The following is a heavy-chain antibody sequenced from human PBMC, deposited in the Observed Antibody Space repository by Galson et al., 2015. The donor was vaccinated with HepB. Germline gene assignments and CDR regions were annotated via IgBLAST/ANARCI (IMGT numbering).Heavy chain of an antibody. Sequence: SVKVSCKASGGTFNSHTISWMRQAPGQGLEWMGGITPMFGRANYAQTFQDRVTITADESTSTVYMELSSLRYEDTAIYYCARGFSGEPSLQYFFNWGQGTLVTVSS. D-gene: IGHD3-3*01. V-gene: IGHV1-69*13. J-gene: IGHJ4*02. CDR3: ARGFSGEPSLQYFFN. CDR1: GGTFNSHT. CDR2: ITPMFGRA.